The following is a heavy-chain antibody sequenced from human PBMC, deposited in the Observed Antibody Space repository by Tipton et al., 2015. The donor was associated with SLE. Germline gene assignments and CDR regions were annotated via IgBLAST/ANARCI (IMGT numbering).Heavy chain of an antibody. D-gene: IGHD3-16*01. CDR2: IYPSDSDT. CDR3: ARFEGADKWFDP. Sequence: QSGPEVKKPGESLRISCKGSGYIFTRYWVGWVRQMPGKGLEWMGIIYPSDSDTRYSPSFEGQVTISADKSISTAYLHWSSLQASDTAMYYCARFEGADKWFDPWGQGTLVTVS. V-gene: IGHV5-51*03. CDR1: GYIFTRYW. J-gene: IGHJ5*02.